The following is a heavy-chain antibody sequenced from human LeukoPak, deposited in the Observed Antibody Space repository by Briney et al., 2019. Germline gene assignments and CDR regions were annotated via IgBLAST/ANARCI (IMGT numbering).Heavy chain of an antibody. CDR3: ARGPGSATAEAFDI. Sequence: SETLSLTCTISGDSIINYYWTWIWQPAGKGLEWIGRIYSSGVTNYNPSLKSRVTLSVDTSKNHLSLEMNSVTAADTAVYYCARGPGSATAEAFDIWGQGTMVTVSS. D-gene: IGHD6-25*01. J-gene: IGHJ3*02. CDR1: GDSIINYY. CDR2: IYSSGVT. V-gene: IGHV4-4*07.